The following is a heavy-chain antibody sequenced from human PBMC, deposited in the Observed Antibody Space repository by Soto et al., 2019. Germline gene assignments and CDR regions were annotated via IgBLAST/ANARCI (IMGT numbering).Heavy chain of an antibody. CDR3: ARDWGSSWPPFAFDI. CDR2: MNPNSGNT. CDR1: GYTFTSYD. Sequence: ASVKVSCKASGYTFTSYDINWVRHATGQGLEWTGWMNPNSGNTGYAQKFQGRVTMTRNTSISTAYMELSSLRSEDTAVYYCARDWGSSWPPFAFDIWGQGTMVTVSS. J-gene: IGHJ3*02. D-gene: IGHD6-13*01. V-gene: IGHV1-8*01.